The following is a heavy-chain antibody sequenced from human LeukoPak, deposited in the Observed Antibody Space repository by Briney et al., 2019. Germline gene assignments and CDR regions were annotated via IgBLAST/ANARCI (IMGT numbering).Heavy chain of an antibody. CDR2: RKQDGSEK. CDR1: GFTFSWYL. J-gene: IGHJ1*01. Sequence: GGCLGLSCAASGFTFSWYLVGWGRQGPGEGVGWVGHRKQDGSEKYYVDAVKGRFTISRDNAKNSLYLQMNSLRAEDTAVYYCARDGVVSPWPEYFQHWGQGTLVTVSS. D-gene: IGHD3-22*01. V-gene: IGHV3-7*01. CDR3: ARDGVVSPWPEYFQH.